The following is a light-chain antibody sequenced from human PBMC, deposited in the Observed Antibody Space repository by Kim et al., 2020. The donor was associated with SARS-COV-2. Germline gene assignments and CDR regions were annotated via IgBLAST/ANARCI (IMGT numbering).Light chain of an antibody. CDR1: SSNIGAGYD. CDR2: GNT. Sequence: QSVLTQPPSVSGAPGQRVTISCTGSSSNIGAGYDVHWYQQLPGTAPKLLIYGNTHRPSGVPDRFSGSKSGTSASLAITGLQAGDEADYFCQSYDGSLRCVVFGGGTKLTVL. V-gene: IGLV1-40*01. CDR3: QSYDGSLRCVV. J-gene: IGLJ2*01.